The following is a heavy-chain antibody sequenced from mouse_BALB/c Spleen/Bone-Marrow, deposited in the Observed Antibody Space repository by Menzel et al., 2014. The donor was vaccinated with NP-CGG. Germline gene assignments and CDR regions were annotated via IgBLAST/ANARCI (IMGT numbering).Heavy chain of an antibody. CDR3: TRNYCGICYYAMDY. CDR2: IWSGGST. Sequence: QGQLKQSGPGLAQSSQRQPITCTVSGFSLSSYGVHWVRQSPGKGLEWLGVIWSGGSTDYNAAFISRRNINVHSSESQVFFKMNSLQPNDTAIVYCTRNYCGICYYAMDYWGQGTSVTVSS. D-gene: IGHD1-1*01. CDR1: GFSLSSYG. V-gene: IGHV2-2*02. J-gene: IGHJ4*01.